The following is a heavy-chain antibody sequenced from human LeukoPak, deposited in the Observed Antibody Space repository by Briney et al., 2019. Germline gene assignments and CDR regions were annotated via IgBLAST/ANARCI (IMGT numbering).Heavy chain of an antibody. CDR1: GGSISSYY. D-gene: IGHD3-10*01. J-gene: IGHJ6*03. CDR3: ARRGGSGSYYNFWYYYYMDV. Sequence: TPSETLSLTCTVSGGSISSYYWSWIRQPAGKGLEWIGRIHTSGNTNYNPSLKSRVTMSADTSKNQFSLKLSSVTAADTAVYYCARRGGSGSYYNFWYYYYMDVWGKGTTVTISS. V-gene: IGHV4-4*07. CDR2: IHTSGNT.